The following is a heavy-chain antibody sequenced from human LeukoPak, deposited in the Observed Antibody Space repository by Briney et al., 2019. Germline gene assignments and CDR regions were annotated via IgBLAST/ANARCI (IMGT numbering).Heavy chain of an antibody. V-gene: IGHV3-48*02. CDR2: IFSTATTI. CDR1: GLTFSNYG. CDR3: SRDHHCAFDY. Sequence: GGSLRLSCAASGLTFSNYGMSWVRQAPGRGVEWVSHIFSTATTIAYAASSKALFTISIDNAKNSLYLQMTNLRDDATAVYYFSRDHHCAFDYWGLGTLVTVSS. J-gene: IGHJ4*02. D-gene: IGHD1-14*01.